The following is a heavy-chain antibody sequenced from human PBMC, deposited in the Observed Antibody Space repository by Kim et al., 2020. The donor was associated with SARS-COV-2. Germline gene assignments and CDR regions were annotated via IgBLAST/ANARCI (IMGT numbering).Heavy chain of an antibody. J-gene: IGHJ4*02. V-gene: IGHV3-53*01. D-gene: IGHD1-26*01. CDR2: ST. Sequence: STHYADPGKGRFTISRDNSKNTLYLQMNSLGAEDTAVYYCARDRGGSYYGWGQGTLVTVSS. CDR3: ARDRGGSYYG.